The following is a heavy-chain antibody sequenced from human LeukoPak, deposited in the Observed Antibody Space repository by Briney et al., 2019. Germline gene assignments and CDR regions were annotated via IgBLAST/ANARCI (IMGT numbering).Heavy chain of an antibody. Sequence: PSETLSLTCGVSGGSISSYFWTWIRQSPAKGLEWIGEINESGETAYNPSLKSRAKISIDTSRGQFYLTLRSVTAADAAMYYCARVLGIAVVAGATEDNYFDPWGQGILVTVSS. CDR3: ARVLGIAVVAGATEDNYFDP. J-gene: IGHJ5*02. CDR2: INESGET. D-gene: IGHD2-21*01. CDR1: GGSISSYF. V-gene: IGHV4-34*01.